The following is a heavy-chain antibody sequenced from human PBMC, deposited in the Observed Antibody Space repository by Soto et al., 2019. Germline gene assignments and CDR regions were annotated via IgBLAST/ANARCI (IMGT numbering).Heavy chain of an antibody. CDR1: GFTFSSYA. J-gene: IGHJ4*02. D-gene: IGHD1-20*01. CDR3: AKSQSPPPTYNDY. CDR2: ISGSGGST. V-gene: IGHV3-23*01. Sequence: GGSLRLSCAASGFTFSSYAMSWVRQAPGKGLEWVSAISGSGGSTYYADSVKGRFTISRDNSKNTLYLQMNSLRAEDAAVYYCAKSQSPPPTYNDYWGQGTLVTVSS.